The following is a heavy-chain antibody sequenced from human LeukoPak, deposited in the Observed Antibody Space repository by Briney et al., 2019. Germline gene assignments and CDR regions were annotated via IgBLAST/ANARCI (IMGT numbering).Heavy chain of an antibody. V-gene: IGHV4-4*07. CDR2: IYTSGST. CDR3: ARGLRPHYCSSTSCYIMNWFDP. J-gene: IGHJ5*02. Sequence: PSETLSLTCTVSGGSITNYYWSWIRQPAGKGLEWIGRIYTSGSTNYNPSLKSRVTMSVDTSRNQFSLKLSSVTAADTAVYYCARGLRPHYCSSTSCYIMNWFDPWGQGTLVTVSS. D-gene: IGHD2-2*01. CDR1: GGSITNYY.